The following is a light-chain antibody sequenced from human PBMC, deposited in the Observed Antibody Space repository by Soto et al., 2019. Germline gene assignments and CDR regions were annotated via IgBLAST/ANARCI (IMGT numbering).Light chain of an antibody. CDR3: QQYNNWPRL. Sequence: EIAMTQSPTTLSVSPGERASLSFRASQSVSSNLAWYQQKPGQAPRLLIYGASTRATGIPARFSGSGSGTEFTLTISSLQSEDFAVYYCQQYNNWPRLFGPGTKVDIK. CDR1: QSVSSN. CDR2: GAS. V-gene: IGKV3-15*01. J-gene: IGKJ3*01.